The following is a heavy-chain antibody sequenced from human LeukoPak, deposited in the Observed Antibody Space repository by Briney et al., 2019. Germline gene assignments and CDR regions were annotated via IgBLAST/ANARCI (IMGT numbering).Heavy chain of an antibody. CDR3: AKVRVQWWYFDL. CDR2: ISGSGDRT. V-gene: IGHV3-23*01. CDR1: GFTFSTYA. J-gene: IGHJ2*01. D-gene: IGHD3-10*01. Sequence: PGGSLRLSCAASGFTFSTYAMSWVRQAPGKGLEWVSAISGSGDRTYYADSVRGRFTISRDHFKNTFHVQMNNVIPEDTAVYYCAKVRVQWWYFDLWGRGTLVTVSS.